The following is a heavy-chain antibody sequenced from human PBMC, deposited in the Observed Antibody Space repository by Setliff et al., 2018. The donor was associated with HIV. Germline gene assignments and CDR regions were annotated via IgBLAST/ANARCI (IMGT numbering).Heavy chain of an antibody. Sequence: SETLSLTCTVSGDSISNYYWSWVRQPPGKGLEWIEYIYTTGSTNYNPSLKSRVTTSVDTSKNQFSLKLSSVTAADTAVYFCARGRGSSSSWPIDYWGQGTLVTVSS. CDR2: IYTTGST. D-gene: IGHD6-13*01. V-gene: IGHV4-4*08. CDR1: GDSISNYY. CDR3: ARGRGSSSSWPIDY. J-gene: IGHJ4*02.